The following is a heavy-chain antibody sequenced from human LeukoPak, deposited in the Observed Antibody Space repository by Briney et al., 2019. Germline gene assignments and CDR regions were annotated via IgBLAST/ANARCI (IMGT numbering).Heavy chain of an antibody. CDR3: ARDHGYSYGSNGYAFDI. CDR2: IYYSGST. Sequence: SETLSLTCTVSGGSISGYYWSWIRQPPGKGLEWIGYIYYSGSTNYNPSLKSRVTISVDTSKNQFSLKLSSATAADTAVYYCARDHGYSYGSNGYAFDIWGQGTMVTVSS. V-gene: IGHV4-59*01. D-gene: IGHD5-18*01. CDR1: GGSISGYY. J-gene: IGHJ3*02.